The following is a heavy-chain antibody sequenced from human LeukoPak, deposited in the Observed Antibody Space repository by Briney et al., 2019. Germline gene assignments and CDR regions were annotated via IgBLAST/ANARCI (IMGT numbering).Heavy chain of an antibody. CDR1: RYTFTIYA. CDR3: ARVVRLWFGFDY. CDR2: INTNTGKP. J-gene: IGHJ4*02. V-gene: IGHV7-4-1*02. Sequence: GASVRVSCEASRYTFTIYAMNCVRQAPGQGREWMGWINTNTGKPTYAQGFTGRFVFSLDTSVSTAYMQISSLKAEDTAVYYCARVVRLWFGFDYWGQGTLVTVSS. D-gene: IGHD3-10*01.